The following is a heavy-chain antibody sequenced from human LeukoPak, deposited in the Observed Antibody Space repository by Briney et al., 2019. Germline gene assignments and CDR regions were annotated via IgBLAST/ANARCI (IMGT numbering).Heavy chain of an antibody. Sequence: PGGSLRLSCAASGFTFSNYWMSWLRQAPGKGLEWVSYISSSGSTIYYADSVKGRFTISRDDAKNTLYLQMNSLRAEDTAVYYCARANYYDSSGERYWFDPWGQGTLVTVSS. J-gene: IGHJ5*02. D-gene: IGHD3-22*01. V-gene: IGHV3-11*04. CDR2: ISSSGSTI. CDR1: GFTFSNYW. CDR3: ARANYYDSSGERYWFDP.